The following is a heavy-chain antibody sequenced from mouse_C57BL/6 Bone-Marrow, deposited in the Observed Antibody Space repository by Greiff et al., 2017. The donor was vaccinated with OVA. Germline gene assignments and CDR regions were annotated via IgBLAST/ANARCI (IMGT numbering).Heavy chain of an antibody. Sequence: EVHLVESGPGLVKPSQSLSLTCSVTGYSITSGYYWNWIRQFPGNKLEWMGYISYDGSNNYNPSLKNRISITRDTSKNQFFLKLNSVTTEDTATYYCARDRVLLGTWFAYWGQGTLVTVSA. CDR1: GYSITSGYY. J-gene: IGHJ3*01. CDR3: ARDRVLLGTWFAY. CDR2: ISYDGSN. V-gene: IGHV3-6*01. D-gene: IGHD1-1*01.